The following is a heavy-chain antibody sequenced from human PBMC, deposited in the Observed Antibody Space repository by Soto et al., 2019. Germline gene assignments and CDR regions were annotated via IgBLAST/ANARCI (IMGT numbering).Heavy chain of an antibody. D-gene: IGHD3-10*01. V-gene: IGHV3-23*01. Sequence: PVGSLRLSCAASGVTFTSYAMTWVRQVPGEGLQWVSSISKSGDSTYYADSVKGRFTTSRDNSKNTLYLQMNSLRAEDTAIYYCAKGSFGFAYWGQGTLVPVS. J-gene: IGHJ4*02. CDR1: GVTFTSYA. CDR3: AKGSFGFAY. CDR2: ISKSGDST.